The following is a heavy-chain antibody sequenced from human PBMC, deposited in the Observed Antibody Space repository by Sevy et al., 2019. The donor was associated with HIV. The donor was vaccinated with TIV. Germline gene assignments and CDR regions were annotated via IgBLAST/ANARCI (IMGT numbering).Heavy chain of an antibody. V-gene: IGHV3-23*01. CDR3: AKGQFLEWLLPDY. CDR1: GFTFSSYA. Sequence: GGSLRLSCAASGFTFSSYAMSWVRQAPGKGLEWVSAISGSGGSTYYTDSVKGRFTISRDNSKNTLYLQMNSLRAEDTAVYYCAKGQFLEWLLPDYWGQGTLVTVSS. D-gene: IGHD3-3*01. J-gene: IGHJ4*02. CDR2: ISGSGGST.